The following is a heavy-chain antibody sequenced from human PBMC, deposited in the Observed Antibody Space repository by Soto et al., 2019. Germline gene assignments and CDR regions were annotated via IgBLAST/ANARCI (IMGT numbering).Heavy chain of an antibody. CDR2: ISGSGGST. D-gene: IGHD3-10*01. J-gene: IGHJ5*02. CDR3: AKDRGNYYGSGNWFDP. V-gene: IGHV3-23*01. CDR1: GFTFSSYA. Sequence: GGSLRLSCAASGFTFSSYAMSWVRQSPGKGLEWVSAISGSGGSTYYADSGKGRFTISRDNSKNTLYLQMNSLRAEDTAVYYCAKDRGNYYGSGNWFDPWGQGTLVTVSS.